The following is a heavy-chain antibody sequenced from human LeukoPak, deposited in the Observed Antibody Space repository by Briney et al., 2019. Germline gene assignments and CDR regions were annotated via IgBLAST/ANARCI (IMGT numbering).Heavy chain of an antibody. V-gene: IGHV3-30-3*01. CDR2: ISYDGSNK. D-gene: IGHD4-17*01. CDR1: GFTFSSYA. J-gene: IGHJ6*02. CDR3: ARDPDYGDYYGMDV. Sequence: GGSLRLSCAASGFTFSSYAMHWVRQAPGKGLEWVAVISYDGSNKYYADSVKGRFTISRDNSKNTLYLQMNSLRAEDTAVYYCARDPDYGDYYGMDVWGQGTTVTVSS.